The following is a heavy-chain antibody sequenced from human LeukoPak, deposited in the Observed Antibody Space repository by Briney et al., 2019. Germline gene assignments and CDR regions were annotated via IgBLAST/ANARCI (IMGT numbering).Heavy chain of an antibody. CDR3: AREGSSWYARGHFQH. CDR1: GGSISSYY. Sequence: SETLSLTCTVSGGSISSYYWSWIRQPPGKGLEWIGYIYYSGSTNYNPSLKSRVTISVDTSKNQFSLKLSSVTAADTAVYYCAREGSSWYARGHFQHWGQGTLVTVSS. J-gene: IGHJ1*01. CDR2: IYYSGST. V-gene: IGHV4-59*01. D-gene: IGHD6-13*01.